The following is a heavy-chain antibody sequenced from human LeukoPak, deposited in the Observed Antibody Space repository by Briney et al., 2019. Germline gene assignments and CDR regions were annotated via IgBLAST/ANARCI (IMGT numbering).Heavy chain of an antibody. J-gene: IGHJ4*02. CDR2: INHSGST. Sequence: SETLSLTCAVYGGSFTTYYWSWIRQPPGKGLEWIGEINHSGSTNYNPSLKSRVTISVDTSKNQFSLKLSSVTAADTAVYYCARARIGAYCGGDCYPYYFDYWGQGTLVTVSS. D-gene: IGHD2-21*02. CDR3: ARARIGAYCGGDCYPYYFDY. V-gene: IGHV4-34*01. CDR1: GGSFTTYY.